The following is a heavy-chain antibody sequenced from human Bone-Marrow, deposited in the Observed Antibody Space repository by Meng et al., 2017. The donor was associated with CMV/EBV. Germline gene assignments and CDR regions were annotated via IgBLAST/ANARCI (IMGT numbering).Heavy chain of an antibody. CDR2: MNPNSGNT. V-gene: IGHV1-8*01. CDR3: ARTMRIRHMVLRFFPRGYYGMDV. D-gene: IGHD3-3*01. CDR1: GYTFTSYD. J-gene: IGHJ6*02. Sequence: ASVKVSCKASGYTFTSYDINWVRQATGQGLEWMGWMNPNSGNTGYAQKFQGRVTMTRNTSISTAYMELSSLRSEDTAVYYCARTMRIRHMVLRFFPRGYYGMDVWGQGTTVNVSS.